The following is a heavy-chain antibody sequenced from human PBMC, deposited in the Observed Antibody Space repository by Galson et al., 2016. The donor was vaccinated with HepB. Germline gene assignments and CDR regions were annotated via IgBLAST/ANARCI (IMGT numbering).Heavy chain of an antibody. J-gene: IGHJ4*02. CDR1: GASVNSSGYL. V-gene: IGHV4-61*08. CDR3: ARARGRSFGEFPAAYFDF. Sequence: SETLSLTCSVSGASVNSSGYLWSWIRQPPGKGLQWIGYIYYTGSTNYNPSVKSRVSMSMDTSNNQFSLKVTSVTAADTALYYCARARGRSFGEFPAAYFDFWGQGTLSASPQ. CDR2: IYYTGST. D-gene: IGHD3-10*01.